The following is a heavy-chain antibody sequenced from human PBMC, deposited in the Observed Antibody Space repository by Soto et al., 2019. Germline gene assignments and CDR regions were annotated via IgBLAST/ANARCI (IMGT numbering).Heavy chain of an antibody. CDR3: ARGYCSGGSCYVYYGMDV. V-gene: IGHV4-4*02. D-gene: IGHD2-15*01. CDR2: IYHSGST. CDR1: GGSISSSNW. J-gene: IGHJ6*02. Sequence: SETLSLTCAVSGGSISSSNWWSWVRQPPGKGLEWIGEIYHSGSTNYNPSLKSRVTISVDKSKNQFSLKLSSVTAADTAVYYCARGYCSGGSCYVYYGMDVWGQGTTVTVSS.